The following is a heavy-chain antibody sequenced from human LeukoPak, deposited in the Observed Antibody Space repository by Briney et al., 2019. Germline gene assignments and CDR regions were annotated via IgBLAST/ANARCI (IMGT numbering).Heavy chain of an antibody. CDR1: GGSISSGSYY. Sequence: SETLSLTCTVSGGSISSGSYYWSWIRQPAGKGLEWIGRINPSGNSHYNPSLQSRVTMSVDTSADQFSLRLSSVTAADTAVYYCARLNLPALKGAFDYWGQGTLVTVSS. V-gene: IGHV4-61*02. J-gene: IGHJ4*02. CDR3: ARLNLPALKGAFDY. CDR2: INPSGNS. D-gene: IGHD2-2*01.